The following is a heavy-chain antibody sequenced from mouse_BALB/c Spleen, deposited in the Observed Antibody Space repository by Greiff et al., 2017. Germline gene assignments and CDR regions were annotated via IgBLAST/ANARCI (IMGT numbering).Heavy chain of an antibody. J-gene: IGHJ2*01. CDR3: TVYGSSYYFDY. V-gene: IGHV6-6*02. Sequence: EVKLEESGGGLVQPGGSMKLSCVASGFTFSNYWMNWVRQSPEKGLEWVAEIRLKSNNYATHYAESVKGRFTISRDDSKSSVYLQMNNLRAEDTGIYYCTVYGSSYYFDYWGQGTTLTVSS. CDR2: IRLKSNNYAT. D-gene: IGHD1-1*01. CDR1: GFTFSNYW.